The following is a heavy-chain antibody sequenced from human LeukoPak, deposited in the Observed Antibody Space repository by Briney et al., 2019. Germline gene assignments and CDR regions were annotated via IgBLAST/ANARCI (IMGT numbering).Heavy chain of an antibody. CDR1: GFTFSSYW. Sequence: GGSLRRSCAASGFTFSSYWMHWVRQAPGKGLEWVANIKLDGTEKYYVDSVKGRFTISRDNAKNSLYLQMNSLRAEDTAVYYCASDRFYFGVWGQGTLVTVSS. CDR2: IKLDGTEK. CDR3: ASDRFYFGV. J-gene: IGHJ4*02. D-gene: IGHD3-16*01. V-gene: IGHV3-7*05.